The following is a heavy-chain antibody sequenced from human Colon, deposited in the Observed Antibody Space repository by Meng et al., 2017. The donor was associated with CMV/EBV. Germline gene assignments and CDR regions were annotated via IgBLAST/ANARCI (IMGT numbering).Heavy chain of an antibody. J-gene: IGHJ6*02. Sequence: SETLSLTCTVSGGSVSSGSYYWSWIRQPPGKGLEWIGYIYYSGSTNYNPSLKSRVTISVDTSKNQFSLKLSSVTPADTAVYYCARAGSQRTYYYYYGMDVWGQGTTVTVSS. CDR2: IYYSGST. D-gene: IGHD3-10*01. CDR3: ARAGSQRTYYYYYGMDV. V-gene: IGHV4-61*01. CDR1: GGSVSSGSYY.